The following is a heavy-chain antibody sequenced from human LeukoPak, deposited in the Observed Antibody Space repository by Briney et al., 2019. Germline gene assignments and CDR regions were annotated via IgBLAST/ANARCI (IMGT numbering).Heavy chain of an antibody. CDR2: INPNSGGT. Sequence: ASVKVSCKASGYTFTGYYIHWVRQAPGQGLEWMGWINPNSGGTKYAQKFQGRVTMTRDTSITTAYMELSRLRSDDTALYCCAREGYYDSGSYYIVWGQGTLVTVSS. CDR1: GYTFTGYY. CDR3: AREGYYDSGSYYIV. D-gene: IGHD3-10*01. V-gene: IGHV1-2*02. J-gene: IGHJ4*02.